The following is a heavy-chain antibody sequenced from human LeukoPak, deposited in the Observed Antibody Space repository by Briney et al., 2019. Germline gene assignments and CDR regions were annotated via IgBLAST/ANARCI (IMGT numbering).Heavy chain of an antibody. D-gene: IGHD1-1*01. V-gene: IGHV3-30-3*01. CDR2: MSHNGNNK. Sequence: GGSLRLSCAASGFTFINYPIHWVRQAPGKGLEWMAVMSHNGNNKYYADSVKGRFTISRDNSKTTLYLQMDRLGPGDTAVYYCARGASGTFSWFDSWGQGTLVTVSS. J-gene: IGHJ5*01. CDR1: GFTFINYP. CDR3: ARGASGTFSWFDS.